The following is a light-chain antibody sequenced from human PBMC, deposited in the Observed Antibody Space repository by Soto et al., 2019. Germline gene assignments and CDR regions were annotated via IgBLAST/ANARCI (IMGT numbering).Light chain of an antibody. CDR2: DAS. V-gene: IGKV3-11*01. J-gene: IGKJ2*01. CDR3: QQRSTWPYT. CDR1: QSVSRY. Sequence: EIVLTQSPATLSLSPGERATLSCRASQSVSRYVAWYQQKVGQAPRLLIFDASTRATGIPARFSGSGSGTDFTLIISSLEPEDFAVYYCQQRSTWPYTFGQGTKVDIK.